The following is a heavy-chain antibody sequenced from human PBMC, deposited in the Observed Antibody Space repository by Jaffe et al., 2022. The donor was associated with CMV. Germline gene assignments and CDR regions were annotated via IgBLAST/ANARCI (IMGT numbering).Heavy chain of an antibody. CDR2: INHSGST. D-gene: IGHD2-15*01. Sequence: QVQLQQWGAGLLKPSETLSLTCAVYGGSFSGYYWSWIRQPPGKGLEWIGEINHSGSTNYNPSLKSRVTISVDTSKNQFSLKLSSVTAADTAVYYCARARCSGGSCYSGRYYYYYMDVWGKGTTVTVSS. CDR1: GGSFSGYY. J-gene: IGHJ6*03. V-gene: IGHV4-34*01. CDR3: ARARCSGGSCYSGRYYYYYMDV.